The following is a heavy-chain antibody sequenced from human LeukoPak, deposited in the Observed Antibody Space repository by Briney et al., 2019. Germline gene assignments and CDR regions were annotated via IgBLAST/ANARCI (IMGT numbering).Heavy chain of an antibody. J-gene: IGHJ6*04. V-gene: IGHV1-69-2*01. CDR2: VDPEDGET. CDR1: GYTFTDYY. Sequence: ASVKVSCKVSGYTFTDYYMHWVQQAPGKGLEWMGLVDPEDGETIYAEKFQGRVTITADTSTDTAYMELSSLRSEDTAVYYCATGARRVVVPAAILRMDVWGKGTTVTLSS. CDR3: ATGARRVVVPAAILRMDV. D-gene: IGHD2-2*01.